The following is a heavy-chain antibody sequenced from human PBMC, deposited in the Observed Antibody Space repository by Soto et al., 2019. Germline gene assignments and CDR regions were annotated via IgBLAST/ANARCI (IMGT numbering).Heavy chain of an antibody. Sequence: SLRLSCAASGFTFSSYAMHWVRQAPGKGLEWVAVISYDGSNKYYADSVKGRFTISRDNSKNTLYLQMNSLRAEDTAVYYCARPAAFRRDIDYWGQGTLVTVSS. D-gene: IGHD3-3*02. CDR3: ARPAAFRRDIDY. CDR2: ISYDGSNK. CDR1: GFTFSSYA. J-gene: IGHJ4*02. V-gene: IGHV3-30-3*01.